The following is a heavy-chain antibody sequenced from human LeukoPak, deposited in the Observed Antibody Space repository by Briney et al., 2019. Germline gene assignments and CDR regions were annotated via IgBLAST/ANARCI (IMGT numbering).Heavy chain of an antibody. CDR1: GASISSYY. D-gene: IGHD6-13*01. V-gene: IGHV4-59*01. CDR3: ARVYYSNSYDYWYFDL. J-gene: IGHJ2*01. CDR2: IYYSGST. Sequence: SETLSLTCTVSGASISSYYWSWIRQPPGKGLEWIGNIYYSGSTNYNPSLKSRVTISVDTSKNQFSLKLSSVTAADTAVYYCARVYYSNSYDYWYFDLWGRGTLVTVSS.